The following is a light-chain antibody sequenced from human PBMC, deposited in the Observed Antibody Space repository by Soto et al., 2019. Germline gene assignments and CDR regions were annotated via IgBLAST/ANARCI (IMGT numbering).Light chain of an antibody. Sequence: DIQMTQSPSSLSASAGDRVTITCRASQAINGYLNWYQQKRGKAPKLLIFRASTLHSEVPSRFSGSGSGTEFTLTISGLQPEDLGTYYCQQSYTSPFTFVQGTRLEI. CDR2: RAS. V-gene: IGKV1-39*01. CDR3: QQSYTSPFT. J-gene: IGKJ2*01. CDR1: QAINGY.